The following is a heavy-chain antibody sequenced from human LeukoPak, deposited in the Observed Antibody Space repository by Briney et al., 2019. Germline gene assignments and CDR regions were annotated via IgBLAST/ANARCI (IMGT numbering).Heavy chain of an antibody. CDR2: IKQDGSVK. CDR3: ARDHA. V-gene: IGHV3-7*01. J-gene: IGHJ5*02. CDR1: GFTYSNYW. Sequence: GGSLRLSCAASGFTYSNYWMSWVRQAPGKGLEWVANIKQDGSVKYYVDSVKGRFTISRDNAKNSLYLQMNSLRAEDTAAYYCARDHAWGQGTLVSVSS.